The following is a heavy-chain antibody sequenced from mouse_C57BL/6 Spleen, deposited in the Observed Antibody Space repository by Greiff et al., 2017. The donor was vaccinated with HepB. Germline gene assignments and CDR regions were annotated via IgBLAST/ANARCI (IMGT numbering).Heavy chain of an antibody. J-gene: IGHJ2*01. CDR1: GYTFTSYW. CDR3: ARKKFYYGLDY. D-gene: IGHD1-1*01. CDR2: IYPGSGST. Sequence: VQLQQPGAELVKPGASVKMSCKASGYTFTSYWITWVKQRPGQGLEWIGDIYPGSGSTNYNEKFKSKATLTGDTSSSTAYMQLSSLTSEDSAVYYCARKKFYYGLDYWGQGTTLTVSS. V-gene: IGHV1-55*01.